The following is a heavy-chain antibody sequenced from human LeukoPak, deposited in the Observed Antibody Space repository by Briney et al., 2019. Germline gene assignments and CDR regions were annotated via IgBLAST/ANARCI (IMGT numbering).Heavy chain of an antibody. CDR3: ARDRRWEQLHAFDV. Sequence: KPSETLSLTCTVSGGSISSYFWSWIRQPPGKGLEWIAYHHYSESNNYNPSLKSRVTISVDTSKNQFSLMLSSVTAADTAVYYCARDRRWEQLHAFDVWGQGTMVTVSS. CDR2: HHYSESN. CDR1: GGSISSYF. D-gene: IGHD1-26*01. J-gene: IGHJ3*01. V-gene: IGHV4-59*01.